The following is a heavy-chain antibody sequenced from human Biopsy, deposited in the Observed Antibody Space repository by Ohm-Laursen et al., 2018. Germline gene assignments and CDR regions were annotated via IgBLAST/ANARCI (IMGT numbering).Heavy chain of an antibody. CDR1: GESMGTYY. V-gene: IGHV4-31*03. D-gene: IGHD1-1*01. CDR3: ARVEGEQLINSGMDV. Sequence: TLSLTCTVSGESMGTYYWTWIRQHPGKGLEWIAYIYHSGITFSNPSLGSRITISVNTSANRFSLSLTPVTAADTAVYYCARVEGEQLINSGMDVWGQGTTVTVSS. J-gene: IGHJ6*02. CDR2: IYHSGIT.